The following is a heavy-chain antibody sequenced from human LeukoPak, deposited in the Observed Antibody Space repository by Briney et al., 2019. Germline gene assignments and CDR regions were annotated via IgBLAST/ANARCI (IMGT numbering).Heavy chain of an antibody. V-gene: IGHV4-34*01. CDR3: ARANYDTNGNRRYYNYYGLDV. D-gene: IGHD2-8*01. J-gene: IGHJ6*01. CDR2: INHSGGT. Sequence: SETLSLTCAVYGGAFMGYYWSWIRQPPGKGREGIGEINHSGGTNYNPSLKSRVTISGDRSKSQFSLKLSSMAPEDTAVYYCARANYDTNGNRRYYNYYGLDVWGQGTTVTVST. CDR1: GGAFMGYY.